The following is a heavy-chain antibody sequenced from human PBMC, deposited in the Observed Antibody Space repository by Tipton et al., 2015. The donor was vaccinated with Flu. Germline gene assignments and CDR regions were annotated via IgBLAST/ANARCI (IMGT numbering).Heavy chain of an antibody. CDR3: ARDLKWSSAYYNPFGY. Sequence: TLSLTCAVSGGSISSGNWWSWVRQSPGKGLEWIGEIYHGGTTNYNPSLKSRVTISLDKSKNQFSLKLTSVTAADTAVYYCARDLKWSSAYYNPFGYWGQGILVTVSS. J-gene: IGHJ4*02. CDR2: IYHGGTT. CDR1: GGSISSGNW. V-gene: IGHV4-4*02. D-gene: IGHD3-22*01.